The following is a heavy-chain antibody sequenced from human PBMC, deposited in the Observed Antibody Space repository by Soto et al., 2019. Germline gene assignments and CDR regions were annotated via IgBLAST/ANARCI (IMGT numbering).Heavy chain of an antibody. CDR3: ARGGWSYDS. Sequence: QVQLQESGPGLVKPSETLSLTCTVSGGSITNYYWSWIRQPPGKGLEWIGYSYYTGTTNYNHSLNSRVTISVDTSKNHFSLQLNSVTTADTAVYYCARGGWSYDSWGRGTLVTVSS. V-gene: IGHV4-59*12. D-gene: IGHD6-19*01. J-gene: IGHJ4*02. CDR1: GGSITNYY. CDR2: SYYTGTT.